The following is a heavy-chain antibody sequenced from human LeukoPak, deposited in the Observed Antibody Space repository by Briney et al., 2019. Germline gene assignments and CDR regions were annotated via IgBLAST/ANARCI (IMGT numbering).Heavy chain of an antibody. J-gene: IGHJ4*02. CDR1: GVAFNNYA. V-gene: IGHV3-23*01. D-gene: IGHD1-26*01. CDR2: INDNGGQT. Sequence: GGSLRLSCAASGVAFNNYAMTWVRQAPGKGLEWVSNINDNGGQTHYADSVKGRFTISRENSKNTLFLQMDSLRAEDTAVYYCAKTQWKVGATDYFDYWGQGILVTVSS. CDR3: AKTQWKVGATDYFDY.